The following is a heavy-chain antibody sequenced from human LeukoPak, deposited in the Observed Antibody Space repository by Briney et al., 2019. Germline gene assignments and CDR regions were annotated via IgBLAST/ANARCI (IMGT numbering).Heavy chain of an antibody. CDR2: IYYSGST. J-gene: IGHJ4*02. CDR3: ASRSVAGTSGVFDY. Sequence: SETLSLTCTVSGGSISSYYWSWIRQPPGKGLEWIGYIYYSGSTNYNPSLKSRVTISVDTSKNQFSLKLSSVTAADTAVYYCASRSVAGTSGVFDYWGQGTLVTVSS. CDR1: GGSISSYY. D-gene: IGHD6-19*01. V-gene: IGHV4-59*12.